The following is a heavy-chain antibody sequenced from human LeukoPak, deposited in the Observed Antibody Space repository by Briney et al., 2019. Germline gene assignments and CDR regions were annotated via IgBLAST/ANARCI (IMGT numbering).Heavy chain of an antibody. CDR1: GFTFSGHW. V-gene: IGHV3-74*01. CDR3: VREGFCSTTKCPRAFDI. D-gene: IGHD2-2*01. J-gene: IGHJ3*02. Sequence: GGSLRLSCAASGFTFSGHWMYWLRQAPGKGLAWVSRINGDGSATNYADSVKGRFTISRDNAKNTLSLQMNSLRAEDTAVYYCVREGFCSTTKCPRAFDIWGQGTMVTVSS. CDR2: INGDGSAT.